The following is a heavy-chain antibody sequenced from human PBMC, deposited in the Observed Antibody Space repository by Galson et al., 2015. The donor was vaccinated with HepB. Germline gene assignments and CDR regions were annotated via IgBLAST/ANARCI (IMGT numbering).Heavy chain of an antibody. V-gene: IGHV3-64D*06. CDR2: ISSNGGST. CDR3: VKDQLRQVGATTFDY. CDR1: GFTFSSYA. Sequence: SLRLSCAASGFTFSSYAMHWVRQAPGKGLEYVSAISSNGGSTYYADSVKGRFTISRDNSMNTLYLQMSSLRAEDTAVYYCVKDQLRQVGATTFDYWGQGTLVTVSS. D-gene: IGHD1-26*01. J-gene: IGHJ4*02.